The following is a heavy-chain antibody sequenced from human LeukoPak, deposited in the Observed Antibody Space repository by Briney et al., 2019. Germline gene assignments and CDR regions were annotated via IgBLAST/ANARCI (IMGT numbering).Heavy chain of an antibody. CDR3: AKAHSSGWGFDY. CDR2: VNWNSGSI. CDR1: GFTFDDYA. D-gene: IGHD6-19*01. Sequence: GGSLRLSCAASGFTFDDYAMHWVRQAPGKGLEWVSGVNWNSGSIDYADSVKGRFTMSRDNAKNSLYLQMNSLRVEDTAMYYCAKAHSSGWGFDYWGQGTLVTVSS. V-gene: IGHV3-9*01. J-gene: IGHJ4*02.